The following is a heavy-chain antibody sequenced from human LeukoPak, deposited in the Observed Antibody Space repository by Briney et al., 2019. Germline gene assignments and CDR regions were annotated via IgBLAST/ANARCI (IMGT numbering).Heavy chain of an antibody. CDR3: TRATGGLSVY. J-gene: IGHJ4*02. D-gene: IGHD1-1*01. CDR2: ISPYNGDT. V-gene: IGHV1-18*04. Sequence: ASVKVSCKTSGYILTNYDINWVRQAPGQVLEWMGWISPYNGDTKYAQKFQDRVTMSTDTPTSTTYMELRSLRSDDTAVYYCTRATGGLSVYWGQGTLVTVSS. CDR1: GYILTNYD.